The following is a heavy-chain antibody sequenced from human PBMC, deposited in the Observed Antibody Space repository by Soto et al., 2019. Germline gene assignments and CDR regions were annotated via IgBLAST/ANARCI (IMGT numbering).Heavy chain of an antibody. D-gene: IGHD1-26*01. CDR1: GGTFSSYA. J-gene: IGHJ3*02. CDR3: ATRRASVQVDGFDI. Sequence: QVQLVQSGAEVKKPGSSVKVCCKASGGTFSSYAISWVRHAPGQGLEWTGGIIPIFGTANYAQKFQGRVTITADESTSTAYMELSSLRSEDTAVYYCATRRASVQVDGFDIWGQGTMVTVSS. CDR2: IIPIFGTA. V-gene: IGHV1-69*01.